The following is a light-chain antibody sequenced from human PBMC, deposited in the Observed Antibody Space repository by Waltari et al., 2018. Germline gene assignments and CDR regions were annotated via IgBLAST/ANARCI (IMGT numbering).Light chain of an antibody. V-gene: IGLV2-14*02. CDR3: SSYTSSSTVV. CDR1: SSDVGSYNL. CDR2: EVS. Sequence: QSALTQPASVSGSPGQSITISCTGTSSDVGSYNLVSWYQQHPGKAPKRMIYEVSNRPSGVSNRCSGSKSGNTASLTISGLQAEDEADYYCSSYTSSSTVVFGGGTKLTVL. J-gene: IGLJ2*01.